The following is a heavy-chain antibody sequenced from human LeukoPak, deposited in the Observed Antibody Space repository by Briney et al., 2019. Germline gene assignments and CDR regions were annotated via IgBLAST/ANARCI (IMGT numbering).Heavy chain of an antibody. V-gene: IGHV3-7*01. Sequence: GGSLRLSCAASGFTFSSYWMGWVRQAPGKRLEWVANMNIDGSEKYYADSAKGRFTISRDNTRNSVYLQMNSLRVEDTAVYYCARDPVEWELLLDYWGQGTLVTVSS. CDR3: ARDPVEWELLLDY. D-gene: IGHD1-26*01. J-gene: IGHJ4*02. CDR2: MNIDGSEK. CDR1: GFTFSSYW.